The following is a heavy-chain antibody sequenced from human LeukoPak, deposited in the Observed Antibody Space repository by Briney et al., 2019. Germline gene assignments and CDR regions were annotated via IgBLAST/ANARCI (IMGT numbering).Heavy chain of an antibody. CDR1: GGSFSGYY. V-gene: IGHV4-34*01. CDR2: INHSGST. D-gene: IGHD6-13*01. J-gene: IGHJ6*02. CDR3: ASRIAAAGPIRYYYYGMDV. Sequence: TPSETLSLTCAVYGGSFSGYYWSWIRQPPGKGLEWIGEINHSGSTNYNPSLKSRVTISVDTSKNQFSLKLSSVTAAGTAVYYCASRIAAAGPIRYYYYGMDVWGQGTTVTVSS.